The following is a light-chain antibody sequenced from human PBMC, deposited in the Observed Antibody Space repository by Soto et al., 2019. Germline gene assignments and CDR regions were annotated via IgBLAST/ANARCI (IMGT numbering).Light chain of an antibody. CDR2: LGS. CDR3: MQALQTRT. Sequence: DIVMTQSPLSLPVTPGEPASISCRSSQSLLHSNGYDYLDWYVEKPGQSPQLLIYLGSYRASGVPERFSGSGSGTDFTLKISRVEAEDVGVYYCMQALQTRTFGQGTKV. CDR1: QSLLHSNGYDY. J-gene: IGKJ1*01. V-gene: IGKV2-28*01.